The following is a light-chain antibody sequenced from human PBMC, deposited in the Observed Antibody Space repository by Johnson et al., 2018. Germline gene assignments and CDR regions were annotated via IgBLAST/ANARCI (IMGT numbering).Light chain of an antibody. CDR1: SSNIGNNY. CDR3: GTWDSSLSAGNV. V-gene: IGLV1-51*02. Sequence: QSVLTQPPSVSAAPGQKVTISCSGSSSNIGNNYVSWYQQLPGTAPKLLIYENNKRPSGIPDRFSCSKSGTSATLGITGLQTGDEADYYCGTWDSSLSAGNVVGTGTKVTVL. J-gene: IGLJ1*01. CDR2: ENN.